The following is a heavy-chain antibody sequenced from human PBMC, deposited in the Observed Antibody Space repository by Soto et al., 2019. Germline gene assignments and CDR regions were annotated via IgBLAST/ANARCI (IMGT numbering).Heavy chain of an antibody. J-gene: IGHJ4*02. D-gene: IGHD2-2*01. CDR2: ISGSGGNA. Sequence: EVQLLESGGGLVQPGGSLTLSCAASGFTFSTYAMSWVRQAPGKGLEWVSGISGSGGNAYYAESVKGRFTISRDNSKNMLYVQMNSLRAEDTGVYYCAKAREIGWVISTSFDYWGQGTMVTVCS. CDR3: AKAREIGWVISTSFDY. CDR1: GFTFSTYA. V-gene: IGHV3-23*01.